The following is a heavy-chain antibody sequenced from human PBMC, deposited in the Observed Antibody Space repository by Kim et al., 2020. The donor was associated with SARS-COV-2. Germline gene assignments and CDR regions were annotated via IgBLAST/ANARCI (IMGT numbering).Heavy chain of an antibody. V-gene: IGHV4-59*01. J-gene: IGHJ5*02. Sequence: SETLSLTCSVSGGSITSYYWSWIRQSPGKGLEWIGDISYSGTTNYNPSPKRRVTISLDTSTNQFSLMLTSVTAADTAVYHCARDGRAGSGYCVWFDPWG. CDR2: ISYSGTT. CDR3: ARDGRAGSGYCVWFDP. D-gene: IGHD3-3*01. CDR1: GGSITSYY.